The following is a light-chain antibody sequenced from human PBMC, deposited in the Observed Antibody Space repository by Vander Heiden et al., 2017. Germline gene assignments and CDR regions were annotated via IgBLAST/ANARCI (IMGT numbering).Light chain of an antibody. CDR3: CSYAGPSTWV. J-gene: IGLJ3*02. CDR1: SGNIGTYNL. V-gene: IGLV2-23*02. Sequence: SALTQPGSVSGSPGQSITISCSGASGNIGTYNLVSWYQQYPGTAPKIILYEVSQRPQGVSNRFSGSKSGITASLTISRLQADDEADYYCCSYAGPSTWVFGGGTKVTV. CDR2: EVS.